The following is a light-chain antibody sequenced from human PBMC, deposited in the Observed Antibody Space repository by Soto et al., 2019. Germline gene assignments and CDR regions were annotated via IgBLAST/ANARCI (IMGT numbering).Light chain of an antibody. J-gene: IGLJ2*01. CDR1: SSDVGSYNR. CDR3: SSYTSTNTVV. CDR2: EVS. V-gene: IGLV2-18*02. Sequence: QSALTQPPSVSGSPGQSVTISCTGTSSDVGSYNRVSWYQQPPGTAPKLMIYEVSNRPSGVPDRFSGSQSGNTASLTISGLPAEDEAYYYCSSYTSTNTVVFGGGTKVTVL.